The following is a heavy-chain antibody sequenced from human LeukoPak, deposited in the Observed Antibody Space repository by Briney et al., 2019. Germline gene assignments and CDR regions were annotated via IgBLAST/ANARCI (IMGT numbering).Heavy chain of an antibody. Sequence: GGSLRLSCAASGFTFSSYTMNWVRQAPGKGLGWVALISYDGSNKFYADSVKGRFSIFRDKSKNTLYLQMNSLRAEDTAVYYCVRALPTVDRHWYFDLWGRGTLVTVSS. D-gene: IGHD4-17*01. J-gene: IGHJ2*01. V-gene: IGHV3-30-3*01. CDR2: ISYDGSNK. CDR3: VRALPTVDRHWYFDL. CDR1: GFTFSSYT.